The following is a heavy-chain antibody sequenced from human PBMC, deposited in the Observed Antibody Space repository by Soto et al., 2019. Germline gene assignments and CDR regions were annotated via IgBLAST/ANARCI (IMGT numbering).Heavy chain of an antibody. CDR1: GESFSAYI. J-gene: IGHJ4*02. CDR2: INHSGSA. Sequence: QVQLQQSGAGLLKPSETLSLTCAVYGESFSAYIWTWIRQTPGKGLQWIGQINHSGSASYNPSPKSPVTISVHTSDSQFSLELSSVTAADTAVYYCARGLITGSHYSGGWYYFDSWGQGTQVTVSS. D-gene: IGHD6-19*01. CDR3: ARGLITGSHYSGGWYYFDS. V-gene: IGHV4-34*01.